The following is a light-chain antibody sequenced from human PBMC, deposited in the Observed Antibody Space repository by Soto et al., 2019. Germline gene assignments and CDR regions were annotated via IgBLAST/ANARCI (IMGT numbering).Light chain of an antibody. Sequence: QSVLTQPASVSGSPGQSITISCTGTSSDVGAYNYVSWYQQHTGKAPKFMIYDVSNRPSGVSDRFSGSKSGNTASLTISGLQAEDEAEYYCSSYTSSSTLVFGGGTKVTVL. J-gene: IGLJ2*01. CDR3: SSYTSSSTLV. CDR2: DVS. V-gene: IGLV2-14*03. CDR1: SSDVGAYNY.